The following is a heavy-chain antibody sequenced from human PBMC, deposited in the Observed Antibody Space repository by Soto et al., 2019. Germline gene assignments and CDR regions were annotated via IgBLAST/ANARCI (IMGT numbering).Heavy chain of an antibody. D-gene: IGHD1-26*01. Sequence: EVQLVESGGGLVQPGGSLRLSCAASGVTFSSYWMHWVRQATGKWLVWVSRINSDGSNTNYADSVKGRFTISRDNDKNKLYLPMNSLRAEDTAVYYCARGGRLNWYFDLWGRGTLVTVSS. CDR3: ARGGRLNWYFDL. CDR2: INSDGSNT. J-gene: IGHJ2*01. V-gene: IGHV3-74*01. CDR1: GVTFSSYW.